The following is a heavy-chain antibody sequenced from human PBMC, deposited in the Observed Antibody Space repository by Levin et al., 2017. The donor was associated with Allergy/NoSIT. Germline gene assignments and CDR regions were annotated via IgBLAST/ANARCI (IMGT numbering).Heavy chain of an antibody. Sequence: GGSLRLSCAASGFTFDDYTMHWVRQAPGKGLEWVSLISWDGGSTYYADSVKGRFTISRDNSKNSLYLQMNSLRTEDTALYYCAKDMLPGYSSSLGFGVVDYWGQGTLVTVSS. J-gene: IGHJ4*02. CDR1: GFTFDDYT. CDR3: AKDMLPGYSSSLGFGVVDY. CDR2: ISWDGGST. V-gene: IGHV3-43*01. D-gene: IGHD6-13*01.